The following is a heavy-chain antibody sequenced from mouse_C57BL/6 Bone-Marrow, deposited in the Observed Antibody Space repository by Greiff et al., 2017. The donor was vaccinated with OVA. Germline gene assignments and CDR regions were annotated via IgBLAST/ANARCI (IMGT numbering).Heavy chain of an antibody. CDR3: IYYYGPWYFDV. V-gene: IGHV14-4*01. D-gene: IGHD1-1*01. CDR2: IDPENGDT. CDR1: GFNIKDDY. Sequence: EVKLVESGAELVRPGASVKLSCTASGFNIKDDYMHWVKQRPEQGLEWIGWIDPENGDTEYASKFQGKATITADTSSNTAYLQLSSLTSEDTAVYYCIYYYGPWYFDVWGTGTTVTVSS. J-gene: IGHJ1*03.